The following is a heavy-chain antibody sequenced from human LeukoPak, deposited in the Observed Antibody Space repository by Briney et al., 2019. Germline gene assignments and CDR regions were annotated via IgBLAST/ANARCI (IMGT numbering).Heavy chain of an antibody. D-gene: IGHD3-10*01. CDR3: ARDRSSGGAFDI. CDR2: ITSSGSTI. CDR1: GFAFSVYY. Sequence: GGTLRLSCAGSGFAFSVYYMTWIRQAPGKGLEWISYITSSGSTIHYADSVKGRFTISRDNAKNSVYLEMNDLRLEDTALYYCARDRSSGGAFDIWGRGSMVTVSS. J-gene: IGHJ3*02. V-gene: IGHV3-11*01.